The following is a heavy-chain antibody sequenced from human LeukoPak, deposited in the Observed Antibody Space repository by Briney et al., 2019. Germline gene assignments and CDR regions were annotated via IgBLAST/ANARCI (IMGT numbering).Heavy chain of an antibody. CDR3: ARVVKARMYPEFPYYYDSSGYYYGGYMDV. V-gene: IGHV4-38-2*02. D-gene: IGHD3-22*01. J-gene: IGHJ6*03. CDR1: GYSISSGFH. CDR2: KYHTGST. Sequence: KPSETLSLTCTVSGYSISSGFHWGWIRQPPGKGLEWIGSKYHTGSTYYNPSLRSRVTISVDTSKNQFSLKLSSVTAADTAVYYCARVVKARMYPEFPYYYDSSGYYYGGYMDVWGKGTTVTVSS.